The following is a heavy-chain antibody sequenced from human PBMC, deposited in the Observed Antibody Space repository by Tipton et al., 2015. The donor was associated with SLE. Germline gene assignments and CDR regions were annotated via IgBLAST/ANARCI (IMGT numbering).Heavy chain of an antibody. J-gene: IGHJ4*02. Sequence: TLSLTCTVSGGSISSGDYYWSWIRQPPGKGLEWIGYIYYSGSTYYNPSLKSRVTISVDTSKNQFSLKLSSVTAADTAVYYCARGRGYSGSHFDYRGQGTLVTVSS. CDR2: IYYSGST. V-gene: IGHV4-30-4*02. D-gene: IGHD5-12*01. CDR3: ARGRGYSGSHFDY. CDR1: GGSISSGDYY.